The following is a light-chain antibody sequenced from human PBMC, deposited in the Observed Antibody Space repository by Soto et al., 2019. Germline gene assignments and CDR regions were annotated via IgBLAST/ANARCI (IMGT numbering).Light chain of an antibody. Sequence: EIVLTQSPGTLSLSPGERATLSCRASQSVVTNSLAWYQQKPGQAPRLIIYGASNRATGIPDRFSGRGSGTDFTLTISRLEPEDGAVYYCHQYGGARWTFGQGTKVKIK. CDR3: HQYGGARWT. V-gene: IGKV3-20*01. J-gene: IGKJ1*01. CDR2: GAS. CDR1: QSVVTNS.